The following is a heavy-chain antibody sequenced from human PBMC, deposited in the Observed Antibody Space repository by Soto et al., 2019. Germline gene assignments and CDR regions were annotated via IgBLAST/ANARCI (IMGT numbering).Heavy chain of an antibody. CDR1: GGSANTGDNY. J-gene: IGHJ6*02. CDR2: IYHTGNT. Sequence: QVHLPQPGPGLLKPQQTLSLGCTVIGGSANTGDNYWSWVRRSPGRGLEWIGYIYHTGNTFYNPALENRVTMSVDASKNQFSLTLTSVTAADTAVYFCAREPLDGMDVWGQGTNVTVSS. V-gene: IGHV4-30-4*01. CDR3: AREPLDGMDV.